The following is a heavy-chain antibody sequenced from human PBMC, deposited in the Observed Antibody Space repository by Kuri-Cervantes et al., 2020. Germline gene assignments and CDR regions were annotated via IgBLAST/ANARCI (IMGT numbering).Heavy chain of an antibody. V-gene: IGHV4-39*01. CDR3: ARSGGIQLWSSGLDY. D-gene: IGHD5-18*01. J-gene: IGHJ4*02. CDR1: GGSISSSSYY. CDR2: IYYSGST. Sequence: LETLSLTCTVSGGSISSSSYYWGWIRQPPGKGLEWIGSIYYSGSTYYNPSLKSRVTISVDTSKNQFSLKLSSVTAADTAVYYCARSGGIQLWSSGLDYWGQGTLVTVSS.